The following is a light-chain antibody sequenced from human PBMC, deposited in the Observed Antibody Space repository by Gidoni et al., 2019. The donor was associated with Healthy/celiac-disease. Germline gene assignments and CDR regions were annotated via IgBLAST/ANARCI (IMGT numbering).Light chain of an antibody. J-gene: IGKJ2*02. CDR3: MQALQTSWT. CDR1: QSLLHSNGYNY. V-gene: IGKV2-28*01. CDR2: LGS. Sequence: DIVMTQSPLSLPVTPGEPASISCRSSQSLLHSNGYNYLDWYLQKPGQSPQLLIYLGSNRASGVPDRFSGSGSGTDFTLKSSRVEAEDVGVYYCMQALQTSWTFGQGTKLEIK.